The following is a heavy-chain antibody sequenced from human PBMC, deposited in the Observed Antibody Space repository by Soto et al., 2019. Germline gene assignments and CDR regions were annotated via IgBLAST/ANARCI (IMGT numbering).Heavy chain of an antibody. V-gene: IGHV4-34*01. CDR2: VNHSGST. Sequence: QVQLQQWGAGLLKPMETLSLTCAVYGGSFSGYYWSWIRQPPGKGLEWIGEVNHSGSTNYNPSLKSRVTISVDTSKNQFSLKLSSVTAADTAVYYWARGGYSGLSYWGQGTLVTVSS. CDR1: GGSFSGYY. D-gene: IGHD6-13*01. CDR3: ARGGYSGLSY. J-gene: IGHJ4*02.